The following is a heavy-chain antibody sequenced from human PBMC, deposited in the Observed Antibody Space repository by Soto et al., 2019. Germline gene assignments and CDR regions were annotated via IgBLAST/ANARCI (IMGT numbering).Heavy chain of an antibody. V-gene: IGHV4-4*07. CDR2: IYTSGST. D-gene: IGHD3-3*01. Sequence: WETLSLTCTVSGGSISSYYWSWIRQPAGKGLEWIGRIYTSGSTNYNPSLKSRVTMSVDTSKNQFSLKLSSVTAADTAVYYCARDQLRVTIFGVVRPVYGMDVWGQGTTVTVSS. J-gene: IGHJ6*02. CDR3: ARDQLRVTIFGVVRPVYGMDV. CDR1: GGSISSYY.